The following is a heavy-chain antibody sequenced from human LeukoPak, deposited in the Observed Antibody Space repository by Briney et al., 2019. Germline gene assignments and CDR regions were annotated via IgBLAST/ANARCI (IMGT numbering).Heavy chain of an antibody. CDR2: IDHSGST. J-gene: IGHJ4*02. CDR3: ARLYYPSEN. CDR1: GGSFSGYY. V-gene: IGHV4-34*01. Sequence: SETLSLTCAVYGGSFSGYYWSWIRQPPGKGLEWIGEIDHSGSTNYNPSLKSRVTISVDTSKNQFSLKLSSVTAADTAVYYCARLYYPSENWGQGTLVTVSS. D-gene: IGHD3-10*01.